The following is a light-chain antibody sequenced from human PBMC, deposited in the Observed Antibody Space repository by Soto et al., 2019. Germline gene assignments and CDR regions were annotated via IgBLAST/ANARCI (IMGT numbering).Light chain of an antibody. Sequence: QSVLTQPPSTSGTPGQRVTISCSGSRSNIGSNYVDWFQQLPGMAPKFLIHGNNQRPSGVPDRFSGSKSGTSASLAISGLRSEDEGDYYCAVWDDSLSGRVFGGGTQLTVL. CDR2: GNN. CDR3: AVWDDSLSGRV. J-gene: IGLJ2*01. V-gene: IGLV1-47*01. CDR1: RSNIGSNY.